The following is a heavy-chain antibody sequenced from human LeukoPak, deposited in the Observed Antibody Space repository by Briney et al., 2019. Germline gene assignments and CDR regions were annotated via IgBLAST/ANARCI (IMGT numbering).Heavy chain of an antibody. Sequence: GGSLRLSCAASGFTFSNNWMTWVRQAPGKGLEWVASVKKDESEKYYVDSVKGRFTISRDNPGNSVYLQMNSLRAEDTAVYYCARLMFLWPPIYFDYWGQGTLVTVSS. CDR1: GFTFSNNW. D-gene: IGHD2-8*01. CDR2: VKKDESEK. CDR3: ARLMFLWPPIYFDY. V-gene: IGHV3-7*01. J-gene: IGHJ4*02.